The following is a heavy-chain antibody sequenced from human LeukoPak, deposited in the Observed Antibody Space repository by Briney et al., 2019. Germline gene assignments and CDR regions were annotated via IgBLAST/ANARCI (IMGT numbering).Heavy chain of an antibody. Sequence: SETLSLTCTVSGGSISSGIYYWGWIRQPPGKGLEWIGSIYYSGNTYYNPSLKSRVTISVDTSKNQLSLKLNSVTAADPAVYYCARHVRQQLPPKAFDYWGQGTLVTVSS. J-gene: IGHJ4*02. CDR2: IYYSGNT. D-gene: IGHD6-13*01. V-gene: IGHV4-39*01. CDR3: ARHVRQQLPPKAFDY. CDR1: GGSISSGIYY.